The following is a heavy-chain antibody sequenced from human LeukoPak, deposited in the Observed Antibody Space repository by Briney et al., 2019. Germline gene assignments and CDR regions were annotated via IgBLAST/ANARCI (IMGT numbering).Heavy chain of an antibody. CDR2: INTSGST. Sequence: SETLSLTCTVSGGSMSSYYWSWIRQPAGKGLEWVGRINTSGSTNYNPSLTSRVTMSVDTSKNQFSLKVRSVTAADTAVYYCARASSGSYYYYYYYMDVWGKGTTVTVSS. V-gene: IGHV4-4*07. CDR3: ARASSGSYYYYYYYMDV. CDR1: GGSMSSYY. D-gene: IGHD6-19*01. J-gene: IGHJ6*03.